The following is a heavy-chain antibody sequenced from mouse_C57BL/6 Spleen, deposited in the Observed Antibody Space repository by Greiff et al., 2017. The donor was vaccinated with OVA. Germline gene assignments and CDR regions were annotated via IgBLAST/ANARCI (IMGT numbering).Heavy chain of an antibody. CDR2: INPNNGGT. Sequence: VQLQQSGPELVKPGASVKISCKASGYTFTDYYMNWVKQSHGKSLEWIGDINPNNGGTSYNQKFKGKATLTVDKSSSTAYMELRSLTSEDSAVYYCARIYYEYDEGRYYYAMDYWGQGTSVTVSS. V-gene: IGHV1-26*01. CDR1: GYTFTDYY. CDR3: ARIYYEYDEGRYYYAMDY. D-gene: IGHD2-4*01. J-gene: IGHJ4*01.